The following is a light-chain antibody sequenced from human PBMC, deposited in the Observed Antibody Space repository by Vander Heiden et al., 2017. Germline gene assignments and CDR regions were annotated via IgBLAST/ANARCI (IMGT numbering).Light chain of an antibody. CDR3: QQSDSTPVM. Sequence: DIQMTQSPSSLSASVGDRVTITCRASQSISSYLNWYQQKPGKAPKLLIYAASSLQSGVPSRFSGSGSGTDFTLTISRLQPEDFATYYCQQSDSTPVMFGQGTKVEIK. CDR2: AAS. J-gene: IGKJ1*01. CDR1: QSISSY. V-gene: IGKV1-39*01.